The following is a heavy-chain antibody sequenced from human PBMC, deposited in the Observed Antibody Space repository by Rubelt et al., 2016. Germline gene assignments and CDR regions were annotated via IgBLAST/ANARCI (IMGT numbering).Heavy chain of an antibody. Sequence: EVQLVESGGGLVQPGGSLRLSCAASGFTFSSYAMSWVRQAPGKGLEWVSAISGSGGSTYYAECWKGRFTISRDNATNSLYRQMNSLRDEDTAVYYCASGTDYGGNSHWGQGTLVTVSS. CDR1: GFTFSSYA. D-gene: IGHD4-23*01. CDR3: ASGTDYGGNSH. V-gene: IGHV3-23*04. J-gene: IGHJ4*02. CDR2: ISGSGGST.